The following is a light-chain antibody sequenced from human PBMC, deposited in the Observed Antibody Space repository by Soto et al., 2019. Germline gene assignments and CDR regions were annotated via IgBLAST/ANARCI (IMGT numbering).Light chain of an antibody. V-gene: IGKV3-20*01. CDR2: AAS. CDR1: QSLNNNY. J-gene: IGKJ4*01. Sequence: EIVLTQSSGPLSLSPGQRATLCSTPSQSLNNNYVAWYQQKPGQAPRLLIYAASSRATGIPDKFSGSGSGTDFSLAINRLETEDFAVYYCKQYGYSPRTFGGGTKVDIK. CDR3: KQYGYSPRT.